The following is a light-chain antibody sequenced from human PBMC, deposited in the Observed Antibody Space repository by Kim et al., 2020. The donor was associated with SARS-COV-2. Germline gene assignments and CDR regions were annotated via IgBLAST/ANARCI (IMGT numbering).Light chain of an antibody. CDR1: KLGDKY. J-gene: IGLJ1*01. V-gene: IGLV3-1*01. CDR3: QAWDSSTGGV. Sequence: SYELTQPPSVSVSPGQTASITCSGDKLGDKYACWYQQKPGQSPVLVIYQDNKRTSGIPERFSGSNSGNTATLTISGTQAMDEADYYCQAWDSSTGGVFGTGTKVTVL. CDR2: QDN.